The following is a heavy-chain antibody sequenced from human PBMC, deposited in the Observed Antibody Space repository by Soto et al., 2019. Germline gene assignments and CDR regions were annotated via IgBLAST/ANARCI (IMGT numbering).Heavy chain of an antibody. Sequence: QVQLVQSGAEVKKPGASVKVSCKASGYTFTGYYMHWVRQAPGQGLEWMGWINPNSGGTNYAQKFQGRVTMTRDTSISTAYMELSRLRSDDTGVYYCARDLVTMVREPFGYYYGMDVWGQGTTVTVSS. CDR1: GYTFTGYY. V-gene: IGHV1-2*02. D-gene: IGHD3-10*01. CDR3: ARDLVTMVREPFGYYYGMDV. J-gene: IGHJ6*02. CDR2: INPNSGGT.